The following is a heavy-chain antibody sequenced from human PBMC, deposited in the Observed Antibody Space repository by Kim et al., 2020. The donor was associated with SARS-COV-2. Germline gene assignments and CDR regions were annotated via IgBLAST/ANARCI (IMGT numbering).Heavy chain of an antibody. V-gene: IGHV3-21*01. J-gene: IGHJ4*02. Sequence: GGSLRLSCAASGFTFSSYSMNWVRQAPGKGLEWVSSISSSSSYIYYADSVKGRFTISRDNAKNSLYLQMNSLRAEDTAVYYCARDLDYYDSRGLDYWGQGTLVTVSS. CDR3: ARDLDYYDSRGLDY. D-gene: IGHD3-22*01. CDR1: GFTFSSYS. CDR2: ISSSSSYI.